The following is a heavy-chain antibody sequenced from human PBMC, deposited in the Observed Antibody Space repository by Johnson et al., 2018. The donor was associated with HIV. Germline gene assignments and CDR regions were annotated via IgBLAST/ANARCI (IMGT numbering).Heavy chain of an antibody. CDR3: ARGHDYGYHAFDI. CDR2: ISGSGGST. J-gene: IGHJ3*02. V-gene: IGHV3-23*01. Sequence: EVQLLESGGGLVQPGGSLRLSCAASGFTFSSYAMSWVRQAPGKGLEWVSAISGSGGSTYYADSVKGRFTISRDNSKNSLYLQMNSLRAEDTAVYYCARGHDYGYHAFDIWGQGTMVTVSS. CDR1: GFTFSSYA. D-gene: IGHD4-17*01.